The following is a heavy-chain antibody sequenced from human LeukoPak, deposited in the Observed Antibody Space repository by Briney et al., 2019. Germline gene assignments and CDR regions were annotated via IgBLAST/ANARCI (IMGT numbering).Heavy chain of an antibody. J-gene: IGHJ4*02. Sequence: ASVKVSCKASGYTFTGYYMHWVRQAPGQGLEWMGWINPNSGGTNYAQKFQGRVTMTRDTSISTAYMELSRLRSDDTAVYYCARDRGAYCGGDCSWPYDYWGQGTLVTVSS. CDR1: GYTFTGYY. D-gene: IGHD2-21*02. V-gene: IGHV1-2*02. CDR3: ARDRGAYCGGDCSWPYDY. CDR2: INPNSGGT.